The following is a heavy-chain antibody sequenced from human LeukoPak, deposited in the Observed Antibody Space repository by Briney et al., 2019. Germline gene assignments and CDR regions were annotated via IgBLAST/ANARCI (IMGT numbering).Heavy chain of an antibody. J-gene: IGHJ2*01. V-gene: IGHV3-53*01. D-gene: IGHD3-10*01. CDR3: ARVGDHYHWYFDL. CDR2: LYSGVDT. Sequence: GGSLRLSCEASGFSVCTKYMNWVRQAPGKGLEWVSILYSGVDTYYADSVKGRFTISRDNSKNTLFLQMNSLRADDTAVYYCARVGDHYHWYFDLWGRGTRVSVSS. CDR1: GFSVCTKY.